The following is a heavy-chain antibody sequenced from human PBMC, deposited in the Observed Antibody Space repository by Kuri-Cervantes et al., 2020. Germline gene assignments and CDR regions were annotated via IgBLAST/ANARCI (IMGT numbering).Heavy chain of an antibody. CDR1: GVTFDDYA. CDR3: ALLGYSYGYYFDY. V-gene: IGHV3-9*01. Sequence: SLKISCAASGVTFDDYAMHWVRQAPGKGLEWVSGISWNSGSIGYADSVKGRFTISRDNSKNTLYLQMNSLRAEDTAVYYCALLGYSYGYYFDYWGQGTLVTVSS. D-gene: IGHD5-18*01. J-gene: IGHJ4*02. CDR2: ISWNSGSI.